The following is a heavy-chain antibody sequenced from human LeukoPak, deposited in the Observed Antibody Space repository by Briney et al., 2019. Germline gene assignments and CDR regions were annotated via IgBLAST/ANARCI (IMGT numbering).Heavy chain of an antibody. V-gene: IGHV4-30-4*01. CDR3: VRGDYYGSGTYGHFEY. J-gene: IGHJ4*02. CDR2: INYSGRT. Sequence: SQTLSLTCTVSGGSISSGNYDWSWIRQSPGKGLEWIGYINYSGRTYYNPSLKSQITMSIDTSKNQIPLRLTSVTAAHTAVYFCVRGDYYGSGTYGHFEYWGQGTLVTVSS. CDR1: GGSISSGNYD. D-gene: IGHD3-10*01.